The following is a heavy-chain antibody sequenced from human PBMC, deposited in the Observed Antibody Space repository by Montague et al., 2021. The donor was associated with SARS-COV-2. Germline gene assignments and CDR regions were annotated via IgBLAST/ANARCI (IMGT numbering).Heavy chain of an antibody. J-gene: IGHJ6*03. V-gene: IGHV3-7*05. CDR2: IKQDGSEK. CDR1: GFTFSSYW. Sequence: SLRLSCAASGFTFSSYWMSWVRQAPGKGLEWVANIKQDGSEKYYVDSVKGRFTISRDNAKNSLYPQMNSLRAEDTAVYYCARVRVRSSSWFPDYYYMDAWGKGTTVTVSS. D-gene: IGHD6-13*01. CDR3: ARVRVRSSSWFPDYYYMDA.